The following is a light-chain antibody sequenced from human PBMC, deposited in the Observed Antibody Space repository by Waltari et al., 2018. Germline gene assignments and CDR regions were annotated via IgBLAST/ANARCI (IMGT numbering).Light chain of an antibody. J-gene: IGKJ2*01. CDR2: GAS. CDR3: QQYNNWTGT. V-gene: IGKV3-15*01. Sequence: ETVMTQSPATLSVSPGERATLSCRASQSVSSNLAWYQQKPGQAPRLLIYGASTRATGIPARFSGSGSGTEFTLTISSLQSEDFAVYYCQQYNNWTGTFGQGTKLEI. CDR1: QSVSSN.